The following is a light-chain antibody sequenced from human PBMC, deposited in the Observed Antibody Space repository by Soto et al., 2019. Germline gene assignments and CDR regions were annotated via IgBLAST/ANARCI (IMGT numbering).Light chain of an antibody. Sequence: EIVLTQSPATLSLSPGERATLSCRASQSVSSYLAWYQQKPGQAPRLLIYDASNRATVIPARFSGSGSGTEFTLTISSQEPEEFAVYYCQQRSSWPPYSFGQGTKLEIK. V-gene: IGKV3-11*01. CDR3: QQRSSWPPYS. J-gene: IGKJ2*01. CDR2: DAS. CDR1: QSVSSY.